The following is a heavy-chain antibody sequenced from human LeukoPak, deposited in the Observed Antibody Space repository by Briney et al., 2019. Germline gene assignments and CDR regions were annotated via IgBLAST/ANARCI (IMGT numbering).Heavy chain of an antibody. CDR1: GGTFSSYA. D-gene: IGHD3-22*01. Sequence: ASVKVSCKASGGTFSSYAISWVRQAPGQGLEWMGRIIPILGIANYAQKFQGRVTITADKSTSTAYMELSSLRSEDTAVCYCARDRYYYDSSGYPDAFDIWGQGTMVTVSS. CDR3: ARDRYYYDSSGYPDAFDI. CDR2: IIPILGIA. V-gene: IGHV1-69*04. J-gene: IGHJ3*02.